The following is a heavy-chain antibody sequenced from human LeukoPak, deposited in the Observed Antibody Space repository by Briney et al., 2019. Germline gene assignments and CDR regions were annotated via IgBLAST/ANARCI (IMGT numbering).Heavy chain of an antibody. CDR3: AAGGAYEFRDDY. CDR1: GGSFTSYG. CDR2: IIPIYGRA. J-gene: IGHJ4*02. D-gene: IGHD3-3*01. Sequence: GASAKVSCKASGGSFTSYGISWVRQAPGQGLEWMGKIIPIYGRANYGQKFQGRVTITADELTTTSYMELSSLTAEDMAVYYCAAGGAYEFRDDYWGQGTLVTVSS. V-gene: IGHV1-69*13.